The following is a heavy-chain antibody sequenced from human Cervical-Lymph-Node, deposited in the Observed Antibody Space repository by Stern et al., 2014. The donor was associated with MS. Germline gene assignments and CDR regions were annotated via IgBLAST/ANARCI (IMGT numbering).Heavy chain of an antibody. CDR1: GYSISKHA. J-gene: IGHJ6*02. Sequence: QMQLVQSGPEVKKPGASVRVSCTASGYSISKHALSWVRQAPGQGLEWVGWINTKTGNSTYAQGFTGRVVFSWDTSVNTTYLQINSLKFDDTAVYFCGRVLRFCSGGAYFSPYYHGMDVWGQGTTVTVSS. D-gene: IGHD2-15*01. CDR3: GRVLRFCSGGAYFSPYYHGMDV. V-gene: IGHV7-4-1*02. CDR2: INTKTGNS.